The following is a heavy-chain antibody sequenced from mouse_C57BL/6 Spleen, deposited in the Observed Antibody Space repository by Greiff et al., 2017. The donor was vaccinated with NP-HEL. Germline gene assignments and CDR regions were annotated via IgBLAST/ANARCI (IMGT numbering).Heavy chain of an antibody. V-gene: IGHV1-4*01. D-gene: IGHD2-14*01. CDR1: GYTFTSYT. J-gene: IGHJ4*01. CDR3: ARPYYRNAMDY. Sequence: VQLQQSGAELARPGASVKMSCKASGYTFTSYTMHWVKQRPGQGLEWIGYINPSSGYTKYNQKFKDKATLTADKSSSTAYMQLSSLTSEDSAVYYCARPYYRNAMDYWGQRTSVTVSS. CDR2: INPSSGYT.